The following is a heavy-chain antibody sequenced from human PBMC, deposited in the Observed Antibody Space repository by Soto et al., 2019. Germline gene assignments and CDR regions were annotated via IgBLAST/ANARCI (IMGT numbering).Heavy chain of an antibody. CDR3: ARGHARSGSGYFMVY. D-gene: IGHD3-3*01. CDR2: ISYDGSDK. V-gene: IGHV3-30-3*01. Sequence: GGSLRLSCAASGFTFSSYAMHWVRQAPGEGLKWVAVISYDGSDKYYADSVKGRFTISRDNSKNTLFLQMDSLRAEDTAVYYCARGHARSGSGYFMVYWGLGTLVTVSS. CDR1: GFTFSSYA. J-gene: IGHJ4*02.